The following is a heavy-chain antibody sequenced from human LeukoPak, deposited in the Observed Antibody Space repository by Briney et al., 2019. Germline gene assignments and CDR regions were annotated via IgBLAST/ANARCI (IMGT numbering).Heavy chain of an antibody. CDR3: ARYSSSGKGDY. CDR1: GYSISSGYY. D-gene: IGHD6-13*01. J-gene: IGHJ4*02. Sequence: SETLSLTCSVSGYSISSGYYWGWIRPPPGKELEWIGNIYHGGSTYYNSSLKSRVTMSVDTSKNQFSLQLSSVTAADTAVYYCARYSSSGKGDYWGQGTLVIVSS. CDR2: IYHGGST. V-gene: IGHV4-38-2*01.